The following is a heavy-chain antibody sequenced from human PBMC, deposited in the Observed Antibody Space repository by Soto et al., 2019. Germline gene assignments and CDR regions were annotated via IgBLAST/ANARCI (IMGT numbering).Heavy chain of an antibody. V-gene: IGHV3-15*01. D-gene: IGHD3-16*01. CDR1: GLSFTNAW. Sequence: GGSLRLSCAVSGLSFTNAWMSWVLQAPGKGLEWVGRIKGEADGLTTDYAAPVKRRFIISRDDSKNTLYLQMNSLKTEDTAVYYCATEDDRFWGTPYYWGQVALVTVSS. CDR2: IKGEADGLTT. J-gene: IGHJ4*02. CDR3: ATEDDRFWGTPYY.